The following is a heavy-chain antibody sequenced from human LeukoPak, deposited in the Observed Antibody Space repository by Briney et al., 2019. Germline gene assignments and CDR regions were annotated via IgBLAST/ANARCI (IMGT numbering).Heavy chain of an antibody. CDR3: ARRGRNSSGWQDYL. V-gene: IGHV4-59*01. Sequence: PSETLSLTCTVSGGSISSYYWSWIRQPPGKGREWIANTYHTGSTNYNPSLSSRVTISIDTAKNQFSLKLTSVTAADTAVYYCARRGRNSSGWQDYLWGQGTLVTVSS. D-gene: IGHD6-25*01. CDR1: GGSISSYY. J-gene: IGHJ4*02. CDR2: TYHTGST.